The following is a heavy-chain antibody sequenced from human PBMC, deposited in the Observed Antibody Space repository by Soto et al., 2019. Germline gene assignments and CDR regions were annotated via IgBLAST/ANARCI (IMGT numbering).Heavy chain of an antibody. CDR2: ISYDGSNK. Sequence: GGSLRLSCAASGFTFSSYGMHWVRQAPGKGLEWVAVISYDGSNKYYADSVKGRFTISRDNSKNTLYLQMNSLRAEDTAVYYCAKEGDYVWGSYRSFDYWGQGTLVTVSS. V-gene: IGHV3-30*18. CDR1: GFTFSSYG. CDR3: AKEGDYVWGSYRSFDY. D-gene: IGHD3-16*02. J-gene: IGHJ4*02.